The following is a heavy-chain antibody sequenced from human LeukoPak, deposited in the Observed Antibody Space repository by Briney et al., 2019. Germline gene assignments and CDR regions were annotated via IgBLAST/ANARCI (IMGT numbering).Heavy chain of an antibody. J-gene: IGHJ4*02. Sequence: SETLSLTCTVSGGSISSYYWSWIRQPPGKGLEWIGYIYYSGSTNYNPSLKGRVTISVDTSKNQFSLKLSSVTAADTAVYYCARDLGELSFDYWGQGTLVTVSS. CDR1: GGSISSYY. CDR3: ARDLGELSFDY. CDR2: IYYSGST. V-gene: IGHV4-59*01. D-gene: IGHD3-16*02.